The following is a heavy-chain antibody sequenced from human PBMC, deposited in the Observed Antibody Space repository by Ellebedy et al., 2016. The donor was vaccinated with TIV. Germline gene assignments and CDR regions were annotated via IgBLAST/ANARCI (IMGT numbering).Heavy chain of an antibody. Sequence: GGSLRLSCAASRFTFSSYWMGWVRQAPGKGLEWVANINQDGSDKYYVDSVKGRFTISRDNAKNSLYLQMNSLGVKDTSVYYFATDGSYGDYRSPAHAFVIWGQGTMVTVSS. D-gene: IGHD4-17*01. CDR3: ATDGSYGDYRSPAHAFVI. V-gene: IGHV3-7*01. J-gene: IGHJ3*02. CDR2: INQDGSDK. CDR1: RFTFSSYW.